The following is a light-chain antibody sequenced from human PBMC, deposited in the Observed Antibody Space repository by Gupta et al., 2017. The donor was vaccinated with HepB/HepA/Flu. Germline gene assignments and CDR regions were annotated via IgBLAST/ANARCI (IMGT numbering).Light chain of an antibody. CDR2: QDS. V-gene: IGLV3-1*01. CDR3: QAWDSSTAV. Sequence: SYELTQPPSVSVSQGQTASITCSGDKLGDKYACWYQQKPGQSPVLVIYQDSKRPSGIPERFSGSNSGNTATLIISGTQAMDEADYYCQAWDSSTAVFGGGTKLTVL. CDR1: KLGDKY. J-gene: IGLJ2*01.